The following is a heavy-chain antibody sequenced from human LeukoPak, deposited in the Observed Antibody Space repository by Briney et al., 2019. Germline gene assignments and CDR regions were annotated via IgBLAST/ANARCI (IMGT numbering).Heavy chain of an antibody. CDR1: GGSFSGYY. CDR3: ARGWDTMVRGVRNWFDP. V-gene: IGHV4-34*01. J-gene: IGHJ5*02. D-gene: IGHD3-10*01. CDR2: INHSGST. Sequence: SETLSLTCAVYGGSFSGYYWKWIRQPPGKGLEWIGEINHSGSTNYNPFLKSRVTMSVDTSKNQFSLKLNSVTAADTAMYYCARGWDTMVRGVRNWFDPWGQGTLVTVSS.